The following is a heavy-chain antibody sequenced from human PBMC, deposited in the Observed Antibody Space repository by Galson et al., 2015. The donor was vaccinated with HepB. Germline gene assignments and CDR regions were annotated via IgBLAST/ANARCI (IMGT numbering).Heavy chain of an antibody. CDR1: GFTFSDYY. D-gene: IGHD3-10*02. V-gene: IGHV3-11*06. J-gene: IGHJ6*02. CDR3: ARPPPPTFGPSDSGGMDV. Sequence: SLRLSCAASGFTFSDYYMSWIRQAPGKGLEWVSYISSSSSYTNYADSVKGRFTISRDNSKNTLYLQMNSLRAEDTAVYYCARPPPPTFGPSDSGGMDVWGQGTTVTVSS. CDR2: ISSSSSYT.